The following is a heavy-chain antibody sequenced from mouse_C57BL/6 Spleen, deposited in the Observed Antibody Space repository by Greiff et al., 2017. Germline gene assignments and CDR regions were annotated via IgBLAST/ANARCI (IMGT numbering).Heavy chain of an antibody. CDR3: ARSYDYDEGRFAC. CDR2: INPYNGGT. D-gene: IGHD2-4*01. Sequence: EVKLVESGPVLVKPGASVKMSCKASGYTFTDYYMNWVKQSHGKSLEWIGVINPYNGGTSYNQKFKGKATLTVDKSSSTAYMELNSLTSEDSAVYYCARSYDYDEGRFACWGQGTLVTVSA. CDR1: GYTFTDYY. V-gene: IGHV1-19*01. J-gene: IGHJ3*01.